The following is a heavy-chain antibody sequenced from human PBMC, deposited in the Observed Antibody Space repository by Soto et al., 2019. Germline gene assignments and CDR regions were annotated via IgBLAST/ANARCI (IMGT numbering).Heavy chain of an antibody. J-gene: IGHJ1*01. CDR1: GFTFSSYA. Sequence: GGSLRLSCAASGFTFSSYAMSWVRQAPGKGLEWVSAISGSGGSTYYADSVKGRFTISRDNSKNTLYLQMNSLRAEDTAVYYCAKVPCSGGSCYSSYFQHWGQGTLVTVSS. D-gene: IGHD2-15*01. CDR2: ISGSGGST. CDR3: AKVPCSGGSCYSSYFQH. V-gene: IGHV3-23*01.